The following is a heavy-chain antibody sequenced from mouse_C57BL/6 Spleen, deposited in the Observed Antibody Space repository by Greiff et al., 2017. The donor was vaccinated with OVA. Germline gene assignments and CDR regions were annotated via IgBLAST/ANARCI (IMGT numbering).Heavy chain of an antibody. CDR1: GYTFTDYE. Sequence: QVQLKESGAELVRPGASVTLSCKASGYTFTDYEMHWVKQTPVHGLEWIGAIDPETGGTAYNQKFKGKAILTADQSSSTAYMELRSLTSEDSAVYYCTRSRGIPFAYWGQGTLVTVSA. V-gene: IGHV1-15*01. J-gene: IGHJ3*01. CDR2: IDPETGGT. CDR3: TRSRGIPFAY.